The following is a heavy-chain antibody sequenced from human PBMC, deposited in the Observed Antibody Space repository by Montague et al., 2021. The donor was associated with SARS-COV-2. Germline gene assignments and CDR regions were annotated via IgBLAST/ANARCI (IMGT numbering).Heavy chain of an antibody. D-gene: IGHD5-18*01. CDR3: ARERVEIQLWGVYYYYYMDV. CDR2: ISSSGSTI. V-gene: IGHV3-48*03. J-gene: IGHJ6*03. Sequence: SLRLSCAASGFTFSSYEMNWVRQAPGKGLEWVSYISSSGSTIYYADSVKGRFTISRDNAKSSLYLQMNSLRAEDTAVYYCARERVEIQLWGVYYYYYMDVWGKGTTVTVSS. CDR1: GFTFSSYE.